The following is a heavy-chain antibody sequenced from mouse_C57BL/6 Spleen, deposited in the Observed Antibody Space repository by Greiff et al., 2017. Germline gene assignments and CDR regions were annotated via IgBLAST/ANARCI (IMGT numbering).Heavy chain of an antibody. CDR1: GYSFTGYF. D-gene: IGHD1-1*01. J-gene: IGHJ4*01. V-gene: IGHV1-20*01. CDR3: ARGGSRNYYAMDY. Sequence: VQLKESGPELVKPGDSVKISCKASGYSFTGYFMNWVMQSHGKSLEWIGRINPYNGDTFYNQKFKGKATLTVDKSSSTAHMELRSLTSEDSAVYYCARGGSRNYYAMDYWGQGTSVTVSS. CDR2: INPYNGDT.